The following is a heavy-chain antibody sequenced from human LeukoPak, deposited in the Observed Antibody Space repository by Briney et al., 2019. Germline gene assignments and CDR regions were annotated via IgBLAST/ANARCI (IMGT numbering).Heavy chain of an antibody. V-gene: IGHV3-7*03. CDR1: GFTXSSXW. D-gene: IGHD3-16*01. Sequence: SLRLSCAASGFTXSSXWMNWXRXAPGKGLEWVASINHNGNVNYYVDSVKGRFTISRDNAKNSLYLQMSNLRAEDTAVYFCARGGGLDVWGQGATVTVSS. CDR2: INHNGNVN. CDR3: ARGGGLDV. J-gene: IGHJ6*02.